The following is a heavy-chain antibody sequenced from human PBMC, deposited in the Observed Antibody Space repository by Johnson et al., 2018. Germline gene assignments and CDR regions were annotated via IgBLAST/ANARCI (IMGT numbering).Heavy chain of an antibody. J-gene: IGHJ3*01. CDR3: ARDRDAFDV. V-gene: IGHV3-30-3*01. CDR1: GFTFSSYV. Sequence: QVQLVQSGGGVVQPGRSXRLSCAASGFTFSSYVIHWVRQAPGKGLEWVALISYDGPTKYYPDSVKGRFTIPRDNSRNTLYLQMNSLQTEDTAVYYCARDRDAFDVWGQGTMVTVSS. CDR2: ISYDGPTK.